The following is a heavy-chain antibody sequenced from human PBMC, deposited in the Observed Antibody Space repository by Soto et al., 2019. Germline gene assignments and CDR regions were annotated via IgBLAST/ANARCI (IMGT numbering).Heavy chain of an antibody. V-gene: IGHV4-59*01. CDR3: ASGGYPSIDY. Sequence: PSETLSLTCTVSGGSISNYYWSWIRQPPGKGLEWIGYMYYSGSTNYNPSLKSRVTISVDTSKNQFSLKLSSVTAADTAVYYCASGGYPSIDYWGQGTPVTVSS. J-gene: IGHJ4*02. D-gene: IGHD1-26*01. CDR1: GGSISNYY. CDR2: MYYSGST.